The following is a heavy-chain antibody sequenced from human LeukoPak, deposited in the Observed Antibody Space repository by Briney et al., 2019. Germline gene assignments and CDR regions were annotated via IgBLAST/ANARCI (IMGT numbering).Heavy chain of an antibody. J-gene: IGHJ4*02. CDR1: GFTLESQV. Sequence: GGSLRLSCEASGFTLESQVMDWVRQAPGKGLEWVSVIYSGGSTYYADSVRGRFTISRDNSKNTLYLQMNSLRAEDTAVYYCVRLSSSWYYFDYWGQGTLVTVSS. D-gene: IGHD6-13*01. CDR2: IYSGGST. V-gene: IGHV3-53*01. CDR3: VRLSSSWYYFDY.